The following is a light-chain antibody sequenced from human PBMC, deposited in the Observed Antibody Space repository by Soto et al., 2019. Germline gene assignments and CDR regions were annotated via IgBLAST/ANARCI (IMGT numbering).Light chain of an antibody. J-gene: IGKJ1*01. V-gene: IGKV3-20*01. Sequence: EIVLTQSPGTLSLSPGERATLSCRASQSVGGSYLAWFQQKPGQAPRLLIYVASTRATGVPDTFSGSGSATYFSLTITRLEPEDFAVYYWQHYCSSPWTFGQGTNVEIK. CDR1: QSVGGSY. CDR3: QHYCSSPWT. CDR2: VAS.